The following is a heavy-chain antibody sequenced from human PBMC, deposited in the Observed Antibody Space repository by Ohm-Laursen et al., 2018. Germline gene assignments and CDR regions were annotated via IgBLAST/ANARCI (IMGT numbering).Heavy chain of an antibody. CDR3: ARDVEPTYYYYGLDV. CDR2: ISSSSSYI. Sequence: SLRLSCAASGFTFSSYSMNWVRQAPGKGLEWVSSISSSSSYIYYADSVKGRFTISRDNAKNSLYLQMKSLRAEDTAVYYCARDVEPTYYYYGLDVWGQGTTVTVSS. J-gene: IGHJ6*02. D-gene: IGHD1-1*01. V-gene: IGHV3-21*04. CDR1: GFTFSSYS.